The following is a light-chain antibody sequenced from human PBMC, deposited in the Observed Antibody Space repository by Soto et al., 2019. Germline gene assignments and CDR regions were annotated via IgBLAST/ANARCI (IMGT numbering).Light chain of an antibody. CDR1: SSDVGDYNY. Sequence: QSALTQPASVSGSPGQSITVSCTGTSSDVGDYNYVSWYQQHPGKAPKLMIYDVNNRPSGVSNRFSGSKSGNTASLTISGLQAEDEADYFCSSYTSTGTLVVLGGGTKLTVL. J-gene: IGLJ2*01. CDR3: SSYTSTGTLVV. CDR2: DVN. V-gene: IGLV2-14*03.